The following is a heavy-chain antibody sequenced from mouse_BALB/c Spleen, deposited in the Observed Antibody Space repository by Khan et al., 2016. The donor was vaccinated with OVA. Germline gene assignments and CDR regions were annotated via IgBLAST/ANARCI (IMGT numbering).Heavy chain of an antibody. CDR3: ARLGDYDACFDY. J-gene: IGHJ2*01. Sequence: QVQLQQSGAELMKPGASVKISCKATGYTFSSYWIEWVKQRPGHGLEWIGEILPGSGSTNYNEKFKGKATFTADTSSNTTYMHLSSLTSEDSAVYCCARLGDYDACFDYWGQGTTLTVSS. V-gene: IGHV1-9*01. D-gene: IGHD2-4*01. CDR1: GYTFSSYW. CDR2: ILPGSGST.